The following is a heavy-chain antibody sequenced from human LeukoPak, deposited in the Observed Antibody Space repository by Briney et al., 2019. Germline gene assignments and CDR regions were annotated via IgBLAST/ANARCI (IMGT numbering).Heavy chain of an antibody. CDR1: GLIFSDAW. Sequence: RTGGSLRLSCVASGLIFSDAWMNWVRQARGKGLEWVGRIKSKVDGGTVDYAAPVKGRFTISRDDSKSTLYLQLNSLKTEDSAVYYCTKDPPLTGGVYSAYWGQGTLVTVSS. D-gene: IGHD7-27*01. CDR3: TKDPPLTGGVYSAY. J-gene: IGHJ4*02. CDR2: IKSKVDGGTV. V-gene: IGHV3-15*07.